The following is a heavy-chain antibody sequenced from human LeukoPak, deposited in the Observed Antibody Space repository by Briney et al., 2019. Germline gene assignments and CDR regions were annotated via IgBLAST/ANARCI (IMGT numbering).Heavy chain of an antibody. CDR2: IKEDTSQK. CDR1: GFTFNNYW. CDR3: ARQVSREGHFDY. J-gene: IGHJ4*02. V-gene: IGHV3-7*01. D-gene: IGHD1-26*01. Sequence: GGSLRLSCAASGFTFNNYWMSWVRQGPGKGLEWVAHIKEDTSQKYYVGSVEGRFTISRDNARNSLYLQMNSLTGEDTAVYFCARQVSREGHFDYWGQGALVTVSS.